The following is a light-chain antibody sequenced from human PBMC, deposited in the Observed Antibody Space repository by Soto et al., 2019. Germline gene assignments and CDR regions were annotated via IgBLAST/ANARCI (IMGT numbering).Light chain of an antibody. CDR1: SSNIGAGYD. Sequence: QSVLTQPPSVSGAPGQRVTISCTESSSNIGAGYDVHWYQQLPGTAPKLLIYGNSNRPSGVPDRFSGCKSGTSASLAITALQAEDEADYYCQSYDSSLSGGVFGGGTKLTVL. J-gene: IGLJ3*02. CDR2: GNS. V-gene: IGLV1-40*01. CDR3: QSYDSSLSGGV.